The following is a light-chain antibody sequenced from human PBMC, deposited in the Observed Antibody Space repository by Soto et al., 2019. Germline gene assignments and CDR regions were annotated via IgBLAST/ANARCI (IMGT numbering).Light chain of an antibody. Sequence: VVTQSPPTLSLSPGERATLSCRTSLSVSSYLAWYQQKPGQAPRPLIYDASNRATGIPARFTGSGSGTDFNLTISTLEPEDFAVYYCQQRQYWPPITFGQGTRLEIK. J-gene: IGKJ5*01. CDR1: LSVSSY. CDR3: QQRQYWPPIT. V-gene: IGKV3-11*01. CDR2: DAS.